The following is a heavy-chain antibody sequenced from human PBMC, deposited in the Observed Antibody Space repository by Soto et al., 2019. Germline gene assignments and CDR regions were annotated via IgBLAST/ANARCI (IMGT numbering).Heavy chain of an antibody. CDR3: AKGEGLRYFDWYRDAFDI. CDR1: GFTFSSYS. Sequence: PGGSLRLSCAASGFTFSSYSMNWVRQAPGKGLEWVSSISSSSSYIYYADSVKGRFTISRDNAKNSLYLQMNSLRAEDTAVYYCAKGEGLRYFDWYRDAFDIWGQGTMVTVSS. CDR2: ISSSSSYI. D-gene: IGHD3-9*01. V-gene: IGHV3-21*04. J-gene: IGHJ3*02.